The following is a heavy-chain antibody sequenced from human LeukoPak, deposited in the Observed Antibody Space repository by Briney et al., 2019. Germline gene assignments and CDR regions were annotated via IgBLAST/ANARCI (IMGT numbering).Heavy chain of an antibody. Sequence: SVKVSCKASGGTFSSYAISWVRQAPGQGLEWMGGIIPIFGTANYAQKFQGRVTITADESTSTAYMELSSLRDEDTAVYYCARDTLDSGDNPPRNDYGGQEPRVTVPP. CDR1: GGTFSSYA. J-gene: IGHJ4*02. V-gene: IGHV1-69*01. D-gene: IGHD2-15*01. CDR3: ARDTLDSGDNPPRNDY. CDR2: IIPIFGTA.